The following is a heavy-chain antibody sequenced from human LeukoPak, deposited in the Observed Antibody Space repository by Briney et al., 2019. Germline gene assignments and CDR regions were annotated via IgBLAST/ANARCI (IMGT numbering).Heavy chain of an antibody. CDR2: IWYDGSNK. CDR3: AISSTVTTLFDY. J-gene: IGHJ4*02. D-gene: IGHD4-17*01. CDR1: GFTFSSYG. Sequence: PGRFLRLSCAASGFTFSSYGMHWVRQAPGKGLEWVAVIWYDGSNKYYADSVKGRFTISRDNSKNTLYLQMNSLRAEDTAVYYCAISSTVTTLFDYWGQGTLVTVSS. V-gene: IGHV3-33*01.